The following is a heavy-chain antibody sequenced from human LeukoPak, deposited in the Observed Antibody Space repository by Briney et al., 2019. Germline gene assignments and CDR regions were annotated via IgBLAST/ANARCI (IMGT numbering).Heavy chain of an antibody. Sequence: PGGSLRLSCAASGFTFSSYAMSWVRQAPGKGLEWVSYISSSGSTIYYADSVEGRFTISRDNAKNSLYLQMNSLRAEDTAVYYCARALPSTVGVVVVAATLDVWGKGTTVTISS. J-gene: IGHJ6*04. D-gene: IGHD2-15*01. CDR1: GFTFSSYA. V-gene: IGHV3-48*03. CDR2: ISSSGSTI. CDR3: ARALPSTVGVVVVAATLDV.